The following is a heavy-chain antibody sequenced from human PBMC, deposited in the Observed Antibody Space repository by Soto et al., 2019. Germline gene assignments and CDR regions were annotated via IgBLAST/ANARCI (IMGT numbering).Heavy chain of an antibody. CDR2: IYYSGST. D-gene: IGHD3-22*01. J-gene: IGHJ4*02. CDR3: ARTKTHSYDSSGYYHFDY. Sequence: PSETLSLTCTVSGGSISSGDYYWNWIRQHPGKGLEWIGYIYYSGSTYYNPSLKSRATISADTSKNQFSLKLSSVTAADTAVYYCARTKTHSYDSSGYYHFDYWGQGILVTVSS. CDR1: GGSISSGDYY. V-gene: IGHV4-31*03.